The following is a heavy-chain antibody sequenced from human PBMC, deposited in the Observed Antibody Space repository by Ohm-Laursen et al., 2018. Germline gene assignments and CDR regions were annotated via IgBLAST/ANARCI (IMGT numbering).Heavy chain of an antibody. D-gene: IGHD2-15*01. CDR3: AKGVRYCSGGSCYSYYYYGMDV. CDR2: IGWNSGSGSI. CDR1: GFTFDDYA. Sequence: SLRLSCAASGFTFDDYAMHWVRQAPGKGLEWVSGIGWNSGSGSIGYADSVKGRFTISRDNAKNSLYLQMNSLRAEDTALYYCAKGVRYCSGGSCYSYYYYGMDVWGQGTTVTVSS. J-gene: IGHJ6*02. V-gene: IGHV3-9*01.